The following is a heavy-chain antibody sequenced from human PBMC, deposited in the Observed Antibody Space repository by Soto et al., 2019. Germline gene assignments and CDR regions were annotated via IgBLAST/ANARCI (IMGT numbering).Heavy chain of an antibody. Sequence: QVQLQQWGAELLKPSETLSLTCAVYGGSFSGYYWSWIRQPPGKGLEWIGEINHSGSTNYNPSLKSRVTISGDTSKNQFSLKLSSVTAADTAVYYCARGVLLLVVGSSGGMDVWGQGTTVTVSS. V-gene: IGHV4-34*01. CDR1: GGSFSGYY. D-gene: IGHD2-15*01. CDR2: INHSGST. CDR3: ARGVLLLVVGSSGGMDV. J-gene: IGHJ6*02.